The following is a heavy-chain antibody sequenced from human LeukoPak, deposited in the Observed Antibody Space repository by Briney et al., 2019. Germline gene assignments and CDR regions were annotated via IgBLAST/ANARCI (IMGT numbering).Heavy chain of an antibody. CDR2: ICGRGGSR. CDR3: ARERRYYDILSGYSNYHYYGMDV. J-gene: IGHJ6*02. V-gene: IGHV3-23*01. D-gene: IGHD3-9*01. CDR1: GFTFRSYA. Sequence: GGSLRLSCAASGFTFRSYAMGWVGQAPGKGLAWVAAICGRGGSRYYADSVKGRFTISRDISKNTLYLQMNSLRAEDTAVYYCARERRYYDILSGYSNYHYYGMDVWGQGTTVTVSS.